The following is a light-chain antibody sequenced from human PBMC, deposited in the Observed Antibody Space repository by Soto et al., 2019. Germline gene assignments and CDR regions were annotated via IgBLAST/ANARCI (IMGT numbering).Light chain of an antibody. CDR2: GAS. V-gene: IGKV3-20*01. J-gene: IGKJ1*01. CDR3: QQYGSSPQT. Sequence: EIVLTQSPGTLSLSPGERATLSCRASQSVSSSYLAWYQQKPGQAPRLLIYGASSRATGIPDRFSGSGSGTDLTLTISRLEPDDFAVYYCQQYGSSPQTFGQGTKVEIK. CDR1: QSVSSSY.